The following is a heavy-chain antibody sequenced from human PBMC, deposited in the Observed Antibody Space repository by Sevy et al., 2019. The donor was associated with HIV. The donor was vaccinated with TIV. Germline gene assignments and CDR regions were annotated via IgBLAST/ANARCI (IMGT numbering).Heavy chain of an antibody. CDR2: IYYSGST. Sequence: SETLSLTCTVSGGSISSYYWSWIRQPPGKGLEWIGYIYYSGSTNYNPSLKSRVTISVDTSKNQLSLKLSSVNAADTAMYYCARFYGSGQLGYYYYYYGMDVWGQGTTVTVSS. J-gene: IGHJ6*02. V-gene: IGHV4-59*01. CDR3: ARFYGSGQLGYYYYYYGMDV. CDR1: GGSISSYY. D-gene: IGHD3-10*01.